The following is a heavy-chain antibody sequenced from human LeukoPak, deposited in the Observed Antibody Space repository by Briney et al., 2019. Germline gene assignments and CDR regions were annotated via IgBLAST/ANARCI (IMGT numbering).Heavy chain of an antibody. V-gene: IGHV5-51*03. J-gene: IGHJ4*02. CDR3: ARPGGGYYGSGSYYGDDY. Sequence: GESLKLSCKGHGYSFTSYWIGWVRQMRGKGLEWKGIFYPVDYDTKYSPSFHGQVTISGARSSSTANLQSCSLRAWLIFTCDCARPGGGYYGSGSYYGDDYWGQGTLVTVSS. D-gene: IGHD3-10*01. CDR1: GYSFTSYW. CDR2: FYPVDYDT.